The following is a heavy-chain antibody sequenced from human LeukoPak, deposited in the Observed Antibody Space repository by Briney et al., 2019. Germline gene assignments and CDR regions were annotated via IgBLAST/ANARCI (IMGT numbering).Heavy chain of an antibody. CDR1: GGTFNNYA. J-gene: IGHJ3*02. CDR2: IIPIFGTA. V-gene: IGHV1-69*01. D-gene: IGHD1-26*01. CDR3: ARSFQRTVGAPVDNDAFDI. Sequence: SVKVSCKASGGTFNNYAISWVRQAPGQGLEWMGGIIPIFGTANYAQKFQGRVTITADESTSTAYMELSSLRSEDTAVYYCARSFQRTVGAPVDNDAFDIWGQGTMVTVSS.